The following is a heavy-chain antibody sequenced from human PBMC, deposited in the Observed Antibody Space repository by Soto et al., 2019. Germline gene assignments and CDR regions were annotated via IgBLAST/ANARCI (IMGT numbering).Heavy chain of an antibody. CDR2: IYYSGST. J-gene: IGHJ4*02. CDR3: ATIRSGYDYYFDY. D-gene: IGHD5-12*01. V-gene: IGHV4-59*08. CDR1: GGSISNYY. Sequence: PSETLSLTCTVSGGSISNYYWSWIRQPPGKGLEWIGYIYYSGSTNYNPSLKSRVTISVDTSKSQFSLTLSSVTAADTAVYYCATIRSGYDYYFDYWGQGTPVTVSS.